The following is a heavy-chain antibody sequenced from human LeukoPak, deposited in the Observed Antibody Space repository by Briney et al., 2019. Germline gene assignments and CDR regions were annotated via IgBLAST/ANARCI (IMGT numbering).Heavy chain of an antibody. Sequence: SVKVSCKASGGTFSSYAISWVRQAPGQGLEWMGGIIPIFGTVNYAQKFQGRVTITADKSTSTAYMELSSLRSEDTAVYYCARGGSYDILTGYYRSPYYFDYWGQGTLVTVSS. J-gene: IGHJ4*02. D-gene: IGHD3-9*01. CDR1: GGTFSSYA. V-gene: IGHV1-69*06. CDR3: ARGGSYDILTGYYRSPYYFDY. CDR2: IIPIFGTV.